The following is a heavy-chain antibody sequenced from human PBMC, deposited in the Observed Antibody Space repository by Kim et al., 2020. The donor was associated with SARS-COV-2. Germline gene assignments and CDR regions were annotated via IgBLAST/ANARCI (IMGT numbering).Heavy chain of an antibody. Sequence: SVKVSCKASGGTFSSYAISWVRQAPGQGLEWMGGIIPIFGTANYAQKFQGRVTITADESTSTAYMELSSLRSEDTAVYYCARDGERAQYWFDPWGQGTLVTVSS. D-gene: IGHD3-10*01. CDR1: GGTFSSYA. V-gene: IGHV1-69*13. CDR2: IIPIFGTA. J-gene: IGHJ5*02. CDR3: ARDGERAQYWFDP.